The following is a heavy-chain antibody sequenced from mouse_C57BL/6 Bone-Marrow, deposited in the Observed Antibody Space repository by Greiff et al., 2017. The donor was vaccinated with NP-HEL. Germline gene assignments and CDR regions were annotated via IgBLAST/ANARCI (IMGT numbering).Heavy chain of an antibody. CDR2: IHPNSGST. CDR1: GYTFTSYW. CDR3: ARVGGFQYYFDY. J-gene: IGHJ2*01. V-gene: IGHV1-64*01. Sequence: VQLQQPGAELVKPGASVKLSCKASGYTFTSYWMHWVKQRPGQGLEWIGMIHPNSGSTNYNEKFKSKATLTVDKSSSTAYMQLSSLTSEDSAVYYCARVGGFQYYFDYWGQGSTLTVSS.